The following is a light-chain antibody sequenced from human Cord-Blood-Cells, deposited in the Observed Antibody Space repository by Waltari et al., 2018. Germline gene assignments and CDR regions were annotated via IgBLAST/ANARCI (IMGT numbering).Light chain of an antibody. J-gene: IGLJ3*02. CDR3: SSYAGSNNLV. Sequence: QSALTQPPSASGSLGQSVTISCTGTSSDVGGYNYVSWYQQHPGKAPKLMIYEVSKRPSGVTDRFSGSKSGNTASLTVSGLQAEDEADYYCSSYAGSNNLVFGGGTKLTVL. CDR1: SSDVGGYNY. V-gene: IGLV2-8*01. CDR2: EVS.